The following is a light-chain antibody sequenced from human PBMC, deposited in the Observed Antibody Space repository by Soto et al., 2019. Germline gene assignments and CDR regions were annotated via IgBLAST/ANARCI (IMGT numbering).Light chain of an antibody. CDR1: HSDVGAYNY. J-gene: IGLJ1*01. CDR2: EVT. V-gene: IGLV2-14*01. Sequence: QSVLTQPASVSGSPGQSIAISCTGTHSDVGAYNYVSWYQQHPGKAPKLMISEVTNRPSGVSDRFSGSKSGNTASLTISGLQAEDEADYYCSSFTSRFTFVFGTGTKLTVL. CDR3: SSFTSRFTFV.